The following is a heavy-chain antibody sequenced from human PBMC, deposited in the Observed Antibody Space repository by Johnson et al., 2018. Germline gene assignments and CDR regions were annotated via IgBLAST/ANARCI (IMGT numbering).Heavy chain of an antibody. CDR2: IRSKTNSYAT. J-gene: IGHJ3*02. CDR1: GFVFSGSA. D-gene: IGHD3-16*01. Sequence: VQLVESGGGLVQPGGSLKLSCTASGFVFSGSAMHWVRQASGKGLGWVGRIRSKTNSYATAYAASVEGRSTISRDDSENTAYLQMKILNTEDTAVDYCVRYMKEGLLDIWGQGTMVTVSS. CDR3: VRYMKEGLLDI. V-gene: IGHV3-73*01.